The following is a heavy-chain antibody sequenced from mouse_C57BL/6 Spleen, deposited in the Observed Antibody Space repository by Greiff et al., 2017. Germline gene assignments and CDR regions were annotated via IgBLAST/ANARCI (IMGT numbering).Heavy chain of an antibody. CDR2: IDPSDSYT. D-gene: IGHD1-1*02. J-gene: IGHJ4*01. CDR1: GYTFTSYW. V-gene: IGHV1-59*01. Sequence: QVQLQHPGAELVRPGTSVKLSCKASGYTFTSYWMHWVKQRPGQGLEWIGVIDPSDSYTNYNQKFKGKATLTVDTSSSTAYMQLSSLTSEDSAVYYCAFYGYYAIDYWGQGTSVTVSS. CDR3: AFYGYYAIDY.